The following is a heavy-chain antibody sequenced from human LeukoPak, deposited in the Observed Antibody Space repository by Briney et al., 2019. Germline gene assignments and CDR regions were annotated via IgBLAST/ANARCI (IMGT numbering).Heavy chain of an antibody. CDR2: IYHSGST. CDR3: ARRPSVVVVPAARFDY. J-gene: IGHJ4*02. Sequence: PSQTLSLTCTVSGGSISSGGYYWSWIRQPPGKGLEWIGYIYHSGSTYYNPSLKSRVTISVDRSKNQFSLKLSSVTAADTAVYYCARRPSVVVVPAARFDYWGQGTLVTVSS. CDR1: GGSISSGGYY. D-gene: IGHD2-2*01. V-gene: IGHV4-30-2*01.